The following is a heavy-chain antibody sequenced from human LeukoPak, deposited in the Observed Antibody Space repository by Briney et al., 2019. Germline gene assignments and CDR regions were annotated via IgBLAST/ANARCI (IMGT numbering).Heavy chain of an antibody. CDR2: IIPIFGTA. CDR3: AGPGFDWYDSSGFWDFQH. Sequence: GASVKVSCKASGGTFSSYAISWVRQAPGQGLEWMGGIIPIFGTANYAQKFQGRVTITADESTSTAYMELSRLRSDDTAVYYCAGPGFDWYDSSGFWDFQHWGQGTLVTVSS. CDR1: GGTFSSYA. D-gene: IGHD3-22*01. J-gene: IGHJ1*01. V-gene: IGHV1-69*13.